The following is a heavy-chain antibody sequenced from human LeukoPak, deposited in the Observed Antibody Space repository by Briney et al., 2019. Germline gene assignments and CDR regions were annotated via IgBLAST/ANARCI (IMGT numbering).Heavy chain of an antibody. Sequence: GGSLRLSCAASGFTFSDYYMSWIRQAPGKGLEWVSYISSSGSTIYYADSVKGRFTISRDNAKNSLYLQMNSLRAEDTAVYYCASETHSYDSSGPDYWGQGTLVTVSS. CDR2: ISSSGSTI. D-gene: IGHD3-22*01. CDR1: GFTFSDYY. J-gene: IGHJ4*02. V-gene: IGHV3-11*01. CDR3: ASETHSYDSSGPDY.